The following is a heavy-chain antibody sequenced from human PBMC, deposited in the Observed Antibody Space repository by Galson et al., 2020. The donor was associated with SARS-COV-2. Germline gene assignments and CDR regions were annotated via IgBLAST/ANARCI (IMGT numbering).Heavy chain of an antibody. CDR1: GGSVSSGSYY. CDR3: ARGPIATYYYYMDV. D-gene: IGHD6-13*01. J-gene: IGHJ6*03. Sequence: SETLSLTCTVSGGSVSSGSYYWSWIRQPPGKGLKWIGYIYYSGSTNYNPSLKSRVTISVDTSKNQFSLKLSSVTAADTAVYYCARGPIATYYYYMDVWGKGTTVTVSS. V-gene: IGHV4-61*01. CDR2: IYYSGST.